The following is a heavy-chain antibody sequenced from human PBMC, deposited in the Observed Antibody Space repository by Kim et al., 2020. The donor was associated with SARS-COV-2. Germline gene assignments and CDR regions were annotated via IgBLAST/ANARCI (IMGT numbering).Heavy chain of an antibody. V-gene: IGHV3-23*01. Sequence: GGSLRLSCAASGFTFSSYAMSWVRQAPGKGLEWVSAISGSGGSTYYADSVKGRFTISRDNSKNTLYLQMNSLRAEDTAVYYCAKEKMTVWFGELLPLNYFDYWGQGTLVTVSS. CDR3: AKEKMTVWFGELLPLNYFDY. D-gene: IGHD3-10*01. J-gene: IGHJ4*02. CDR2: ISGSGGST. CDR1: GFTFSSYA.